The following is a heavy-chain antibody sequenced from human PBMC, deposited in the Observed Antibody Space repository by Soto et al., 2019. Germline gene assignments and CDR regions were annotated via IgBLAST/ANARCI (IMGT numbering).Heavy chain of an antibody. J-gene: IGHJ6*02. D-gene: IGHD6-13*01. CDR3: ARAKESVSSWNPIYYYYGMDV. CDR1: GFTFSSYA. CDR2: ISYDGSNK. V-gene: IGHV3-30-3*01. Sequence: QVQLVESGGGVVQPGRSLRLSCAASGFTFSSYAMHWVRQAPGKGLEWVAVISYDGSNKYYADSVKGRFTISRDNSKNTLYLQMNSLRAEDTAVCYCARAKESVSSWNPIYYYYGMDVWGQGTTVTVSS.